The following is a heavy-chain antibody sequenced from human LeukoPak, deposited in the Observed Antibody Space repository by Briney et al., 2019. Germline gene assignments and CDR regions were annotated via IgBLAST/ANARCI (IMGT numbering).Heavy chain of an antibody. CDR3: ARDRDFWSGYGEFKYFQH. D-gene: IGHD3-3*01. Sequence: ASVKVSCKASGYTFTSYYMHWVRQAPGQGLEWMGIINPSGGSTSYAQKFQGRVTMTRDTSTSTVYMELSSLRSEDTAVYYCARDRDFWSGYGEFKYFQHWGRGTLVTVSS. CDR1: GYTFTSYY. CDR2: INPSGGST. J-gene: IGHJ1*01. V-gene: IGHV1-46*03.